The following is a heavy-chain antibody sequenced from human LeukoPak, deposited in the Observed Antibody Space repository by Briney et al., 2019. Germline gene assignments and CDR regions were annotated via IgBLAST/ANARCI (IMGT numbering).Heavy chain of an antibody. CDR2: INSDGGGT. V-gene: IGHV3-74*01. D-gene: IGHD1-26*01. Sequence: PGGSLRLSCAASGFTFSSYWMHWVRQAPGKGLVWVSRINSDGGGTSYADSVKGRFTISRDNAKNTVYLQMNSLRAEDTAVYYCARDLLGNSGSYLRHPNGPPFDYWGQGTLVTVSS. J-gene: IGHJ4*02. CDR3: ARDLLGNSGSYLRHPNGPPFDY. CDR1: GFTFSSYW.